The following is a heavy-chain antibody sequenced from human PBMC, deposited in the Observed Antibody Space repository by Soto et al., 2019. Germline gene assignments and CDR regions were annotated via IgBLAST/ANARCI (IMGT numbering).Heavy chain of an antibody. CDR3: ARHLHYDDSSGYDLYDY. Sequence: SETLSLTCTVSGGSISSSSYYWGWIRQPPGKGLEWIGSIYYSGSTYYNPSLKSRVTISVDTSKNQFSLKLSSVTAADTAVYYCARHLHYDDSSGYDLYDYWGQGTLVTVSS. D-gene: IGHD3-22*01. J-gene: IGHJ4*02. V-gene: IGHV4-39*01. CDR2: IYYSGST. CDR1: GGSISSSSYY.